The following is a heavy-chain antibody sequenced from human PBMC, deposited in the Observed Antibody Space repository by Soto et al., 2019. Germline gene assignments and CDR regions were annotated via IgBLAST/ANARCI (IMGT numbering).Heavy chain of an antibody. V-gene: IGHV3-30*18. CDR3: AKSQEVRGPDGNPELYGMDV. CDR2: ISYDGSNK. J-gene: IGHJ6*02. D-gene: IGHD3-10*01. CDR1: GFTFSSYG. Sequence: GGSLRLSCAASGFTFSSYGMHWVRQAPGKGLEWVAVISYDGSNKYYADSVKGRFTISRDNSKNTLYLQMNSLRAEDTAVYYCAKSQEVRGPDGNPELYGMDVWGQGTTVTVSS.